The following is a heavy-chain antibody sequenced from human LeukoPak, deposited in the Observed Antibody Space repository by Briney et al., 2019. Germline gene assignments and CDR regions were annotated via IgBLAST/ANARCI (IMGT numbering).Heavy chain of an antibody. V-gene: IGHV3-48*03. D-gene: IGHD2-15*01. J-gene: IGHJ4*02. CDR2: ISSSGGTI. CDR1: GFIFSSYE. CDR3: ARASGYCSGGGSCFPFDY. Sequence: AGGSLRLSCAASGFIFSSYEMNWVRQAPGKGLEWVSYISSSGGTIYYADSVKGRFTISRDNAKNSLYLQMNSLRADDTAVYYCARASGYCSGGGSCFPFDYWGQGTLVTVSS.